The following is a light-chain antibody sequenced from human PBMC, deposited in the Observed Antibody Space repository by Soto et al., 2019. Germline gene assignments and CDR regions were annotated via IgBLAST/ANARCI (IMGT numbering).Light chain of an antibody. CDR3: SSSTDTDTLVI. V-gene: IGLV2-14*01. J-gene: IGLJ2*01. CDR1: TSDVGRYKF. Sequence: QSVLTQPASVSGSPGQSITISCTGTTSDVGRYKFVSWYQHHPGKAPKLLIFEVSNRPSGVSSRFSGSKSDNTASLTISGLQTEDEATYYCSSSTDTDTLVIFGGGTKVTVL. CDR2: EVS.